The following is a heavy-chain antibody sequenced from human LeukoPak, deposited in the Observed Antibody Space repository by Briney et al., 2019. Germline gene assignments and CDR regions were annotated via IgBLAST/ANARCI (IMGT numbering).Heavy chain of an antibody. D-gene: IGHD2-8*01. J-gene: IGHJ3*02. V-gene: IGHV3-21*01. CDR2: ISSSTSYI. Sequence: TSGGSLRLSCAASGFTFSSYSMNWVRQAPGKGLEWVSFISSSTSYISYADSVKGRFTISRDNAKSSLWLQMNSLRAEDTAVYYCARATNGRFDIWGQGTMVTVSS. CDR1: GFTFSSYS. CDR3: ARATNGRFDI.